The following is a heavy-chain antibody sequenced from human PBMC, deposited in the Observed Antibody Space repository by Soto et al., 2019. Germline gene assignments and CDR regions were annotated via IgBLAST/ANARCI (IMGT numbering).Heavy chain of an antibody. D-gene: IGHD6-19*01. Sequence: PWGSLRLSXEASGFTFSGYWMSWVRQAPGKGLEWVADIKHDGSVQYYVDSVKGRFTISRDNAKKLLYLQMNGLRAEDTALYYCARAPYSNGWYRFDLWGQGTLVTVSS. J-gene: IGHJ4*02. CDR2: IKHDGSVQ. V-gene: IGHV3-7*03. CDR1: GFTFSGYW. CDR3: ARAPYSNGWYRFDL.